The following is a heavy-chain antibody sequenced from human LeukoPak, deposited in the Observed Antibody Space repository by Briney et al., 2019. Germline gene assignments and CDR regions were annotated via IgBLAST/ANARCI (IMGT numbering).Heavy chain of an antibody. Sequence: ASVKVSCKTSGYSFTDSYMRWVRQAPGQGLEWMGWINPNSGGTSSAQKFQGLVTMTRDTSISTGYMDLSGLRSDDTALYYCATTSFLRGSTTSSPDYWGQGTLVTVSS. V-gene: IGHV1-2*04. J-gene: IGHJ4*02. CDR2: INPNSGGT. D-gene: IGHD2-2*01. CDR1: GYSFTDSY. CDR3: ATTSFLRGSTTSSPDY.